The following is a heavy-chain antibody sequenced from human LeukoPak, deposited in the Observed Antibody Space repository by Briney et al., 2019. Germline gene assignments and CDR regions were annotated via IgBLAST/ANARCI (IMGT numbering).Heavy chain of an antibody. Sequence: SETLSLTCTVSGGSISSGGYYWIWIRQHPGKGLEWIGYIHNSGSTYYNPSLKSRVTISGDTSEIQFSLKLSSVTAADTAVYYCGRGSVDNYGMDVWGQGTTVTVSS. V-gene: IGHV4-31*03. CDR2: IHNSGST. CDR3: GRGSVDNYGMDV. CDR1: GGSISSGGYY. J-gene: IGHJ6*02.